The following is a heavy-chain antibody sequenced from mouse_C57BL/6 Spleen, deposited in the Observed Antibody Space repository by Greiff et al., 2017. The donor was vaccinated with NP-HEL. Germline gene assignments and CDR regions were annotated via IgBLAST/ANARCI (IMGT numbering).Heavy chain of an antibody. CDR2: ISDGGSYT. Sequence: EVMLVESGGGLVKPGGSLKLSCAASGFTFSSYAMSWVRQTPDKRLEWVATISDGGSYTYYPDNVKGRFTISRDNAKNNLYLQMSHLKSEDTAMYYCASPDYYGSSRYWYFDVWGTGTTVTVSS. J-gene: IGHJ1*03. V-gene: IGHV5-4*03. D-gene: IGHD1-1*01. CDR3: ASPDYYGSSRYWYFDV. CDR1: GFTFSSYA.